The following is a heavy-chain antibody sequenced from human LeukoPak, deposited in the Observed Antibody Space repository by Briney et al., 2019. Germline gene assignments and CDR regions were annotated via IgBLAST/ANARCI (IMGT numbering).Heavy chain of an antibody. CDR3: AKLNWGKPGY. CDR1: GFTFGSDD. D-gene: IGHD7-27*01. CDR2: LTPGSGDT. Sequence: GGSLRLSCAASGFTFGSDDINWVRQAPGKGLEWVSGLTPGSGDTFYADSAKGQFTISSDNSRNTLYLQMNSLRVDDTAVYYCAKLNWGKPGYWGQGTLVTVSS. V-gene: IGHV3-23*01. J-gene: IGHJ4*02.